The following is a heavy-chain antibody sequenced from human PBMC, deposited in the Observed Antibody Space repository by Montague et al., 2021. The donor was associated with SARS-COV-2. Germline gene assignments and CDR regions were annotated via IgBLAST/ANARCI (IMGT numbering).Heavy chain of an antibody. Sequence: SETLSLTCTVHGGSVSSSSYYWGWIRQPPGKGLEWIGSLYYTESTYYNLSLKRRVTMSVDTSKNQFSLKLSSVTAADTAVYYCAGDITGSENAFDIWGQGTMVTVSS. CDR3: AGDITGSENAFDI. D-gene: IGHD3-10*01. CDR2: LYYTEST. J-gene: IGHJ3*02. CDR1: GGSVSSSSYY. V-gene: IGHV4-39*02.